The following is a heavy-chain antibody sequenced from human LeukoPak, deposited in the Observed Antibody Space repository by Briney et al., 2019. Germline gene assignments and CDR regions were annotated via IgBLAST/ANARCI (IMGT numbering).Heavy chain of an antibody. CDR2: IKQDGSEK. CDR1: GFTFSSYW. D-gene: IGHD5-18*01. J-gene: IGHJ3*02. Sequence: QPGGSLRLSCAASGFTFSSYWMSWVRQAPGKGLEWAANIKQDGSEKYYVDSVKGRFTISRDNAKNSLYLQMNSLRAEDTAVYYCARDGGYSYGSDAFDIWGQGTMVTVSS. CDR3: ARDGGYSYGSDAFDI. V-gene: IGHV3-7*01.